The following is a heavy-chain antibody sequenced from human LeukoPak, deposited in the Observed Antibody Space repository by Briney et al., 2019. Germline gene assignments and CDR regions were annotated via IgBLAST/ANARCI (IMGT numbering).Heavy chain of an antibody. CDR3: AKMAYFDRSDKSNPFQH. CDR2: IKKDGSEE. J-gene: IGHJ1*01. D-gene: IGHD3-22*01. CDR1: GFTLNSYL. V-gene: IGHV3-7*01. Sequence: GGSLRLSCAASGFTLNSYLMSWVRQAPGRGLEWVANIKKDGSEESYLDSVKGRFTVSRDNAKNSLFLQMNSLRGEDTAVYYCAKMAYFDRSDKSNPFQHWGKGTLVTVSS.